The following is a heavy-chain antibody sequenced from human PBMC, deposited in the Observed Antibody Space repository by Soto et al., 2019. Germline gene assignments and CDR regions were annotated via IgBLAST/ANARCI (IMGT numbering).Heavy chain of an antibody. D-gene: IGHD6-19*01. CDR2: IGGSGGST. CDR3: AKIAEAVAGTVYGY. Sequence: EVQLLESGGGLVQPGGSLRLSCAASGFTFSNYAMGWVRQAPGKGLEWVSAIGGSGGSTHYADSVEGRFTISRDNSKNTLLLQMNSLRADDTAIYYCAKIAEAVAGTVYGYWGQGTLVTVSS. CDR1: GFTFSNYA. J-gene: IGHJ4*02. V-gene: IGHV3-23*01.